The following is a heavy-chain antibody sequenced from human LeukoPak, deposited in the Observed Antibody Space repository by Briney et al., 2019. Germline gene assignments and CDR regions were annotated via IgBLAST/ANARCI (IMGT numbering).Heavy chain of an antibody. CDR3: ARDLSFGSLDF. V-gene: IGHV3-33*01. D-gene: IGHD1-26*01. Sequence: GGSLRLSCAAAWFILSTPGMPWVRQAPGKGPEGVAGMWYDGSREDYADSVKGRFTISRDMSKNTLNLQMNSLRVEDTAMFYCARDLSFGSLDFRGQGTLVTVSS. CDR2: MWYDGSRE. CDR1: WFILSTPG. J-gene: IGHJ4*02.